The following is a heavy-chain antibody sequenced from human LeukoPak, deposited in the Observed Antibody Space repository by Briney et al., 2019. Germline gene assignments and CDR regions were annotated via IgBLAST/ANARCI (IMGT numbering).Heavy chain of an antibody. D-gene: IGHD2-8*01. CDR1: GDSVSSNSAA. CDR2: PYYRSKWYN. V-gene: IGHV6-1*01. CDR3: ARGVRNCTNGVCYIHYYYGMDV. Sequence: SQTLSLTCAISGDSVSSNSAAWNWIRQSPSRGLEWLGRPYYRSKWYNDYAVSVKSRITINPDTSKNQFSLQLNSVTPEDTAVYYCARGVRNCTNGVCYIHYYYGMDVWGQGTTVTVSS. J-gene: IGHJ6*02.